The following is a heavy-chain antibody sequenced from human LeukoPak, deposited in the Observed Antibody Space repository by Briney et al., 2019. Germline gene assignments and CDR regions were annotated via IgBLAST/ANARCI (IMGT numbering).Heavy chain of an antibody. Sequence: PSETLSLTCAVYGGSFSGDYWSWIRQPPGKGLEWIGEINHNGSTNYNPSLQSRVTISVDRSKNQFSLKLSSVTAADTAVYYCARGGWEHLLDYWGQGTLVTVSS. J-gene: IGHJ4*02. CDR2: INHNGST. CDR3: ARGGWEHLLDY. V-gene: IGHV4-34*01. D-gene: IGHD4-23*01. CDR1: GGSFSGDY.